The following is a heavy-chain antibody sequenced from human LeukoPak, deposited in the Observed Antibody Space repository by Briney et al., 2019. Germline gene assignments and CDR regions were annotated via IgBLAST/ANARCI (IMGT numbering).Heavy chain of an antibody. CDR1: GGSISSYY. CDR2: IYYSGST. V-gene: IGHV4-59*08. D-gene: IGHD1-26*01. CDR3: ARHPSGSYFRPYYYYGMDV. Sequence: SETLSLTCTVPGGSISSYYWSWIRQPPGKGLEWIGYIYYSGSTNYNPSLKSRVTISVDTSKNQFSLKLSSVTAADTAVYYCARHPSGSYFRPYYYYGMDVWGQGTTVTVSS. J-gene: IGHJ6*02.